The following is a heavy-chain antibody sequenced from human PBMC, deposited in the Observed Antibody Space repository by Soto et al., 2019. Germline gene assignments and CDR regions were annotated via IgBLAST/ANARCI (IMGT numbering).Heavy chain of an antibody. D-gene: IGHD1-20*01. CDR3: AREPRYNWMEEYDY. CDR1: GGSISSGGYS. Sequence: PSETLSLTCAVSGGSISSGGYSWSWIRQPPGKGLVWIGYIYHSGSTYYNPSLKSRVTISVDRSKNQFSLKRGSVTAADTAVYYCAREPRYNWMEEYDYWGQGTLVTVSS. CDR2: IYHSGST. V-gene: IGHV4-30-2*01. J-gene: IGHJ4*02.